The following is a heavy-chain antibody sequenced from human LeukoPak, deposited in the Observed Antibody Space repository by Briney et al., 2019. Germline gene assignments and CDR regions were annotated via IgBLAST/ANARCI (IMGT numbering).Heavy chain of an antibody. J-gene: IGHJ4*02. V-gene: IGHV3-30*04. Sequence: GGSLRFSCAASGFTFSSYAMHWVRQAPGKGLEWVALIPYDGSNKYYADSVKGRFTVSRDNSKNTLYLQMNSLRAEDTAVYYCVRGAYSSSWLNFDYWGQGTLVTVSS. D-gene: IGHD6-13*01. CDR3: VRGAYSSSWLNFDY. CDR2: IPYDGSNK. CDR1: GFTFSSYA.